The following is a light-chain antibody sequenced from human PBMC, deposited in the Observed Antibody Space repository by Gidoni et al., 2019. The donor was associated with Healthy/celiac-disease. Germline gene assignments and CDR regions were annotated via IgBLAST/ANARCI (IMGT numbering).Light chain of an antibody. CDR2: YES. Sequence: EIALTQSPATLSLSPGERATLSCRASQSVSSYLAWYQQETGPAPSLLIYYESNRATGIPASFNGSGSGTDFTLTISSLEPEDFAVYYCQQRSNWPRTFGQGTKLEIK. CDR3: QQRSNWPRT. J-gene: IGKJ2*01. CDR1: QSVSSY. V-gene: IGKV3-11*01.